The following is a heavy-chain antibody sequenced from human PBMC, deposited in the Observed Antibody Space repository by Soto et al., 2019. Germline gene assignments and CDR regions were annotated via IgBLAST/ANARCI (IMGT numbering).Heavy chain of an antibody. CDR1: GYTFTSYD. CDR3: ARVLQRRSSSSVFRRSRYYFDY. V-gene: IGHV1-46*01. Sequence: ASVKGSCKASGYTFTSYDMHWVRQAPGQGLEWMGIINPSVGRTSYAQKFQGRVTMTRDKSTSTAYMELSSLRSEDTAVYYCARVLQRRSSSSVFRRSRYYFDYWGQGTLVSVSS. J-gene: IGHJ4*02. CDR2: INPSVGRT. D-gene: IGHD6-6*01.